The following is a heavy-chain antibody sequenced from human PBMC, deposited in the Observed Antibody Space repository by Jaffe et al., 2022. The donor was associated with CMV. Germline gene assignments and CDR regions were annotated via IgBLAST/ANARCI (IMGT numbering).Heavy chain of an antibody. D-gene: IGHD3-22*01. CDR1: GGSINSVSSSNYY. V-gene: IGHV4-39*01. CDR3: VRNYYDGSNHYYRSYIDH. J-gene: IGHJ4*02. CDR2: IYYSGS. Sequence: QLQLQESGPGLVKSSETLSLTCTVSGGSINSVSSSNYYWGWIRQPPGKGLEWIGSIYYSGSYDNPSLKSRVTISVDTSKNQFSLNLSSVTAADTAVYYCVRNYYDGSNHYYRSYIDHWGQGNLVTVSS.